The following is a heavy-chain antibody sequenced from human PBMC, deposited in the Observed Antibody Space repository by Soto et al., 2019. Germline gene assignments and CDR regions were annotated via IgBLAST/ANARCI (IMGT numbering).Heavy chain of an antibody. D-gene: IGHD4-17*01. V-gene: IGHV4-28*03. CDR3: ARATTVTSSFFYYGLDV. CDR1: GYSISSSNW. CDR2: IYYSGTT. Sequence: SETLSLTCAVSGYSISSSNWWGWIRQPPGKGLEWIGYIYYSGTTYYNPSLKSRLTMSLDTSQNQFSLHLSSVIAADSALYFCARATTVTSSFFYYGLDVWGQGTTVTVSS. J-gene: IGHJ6*02.